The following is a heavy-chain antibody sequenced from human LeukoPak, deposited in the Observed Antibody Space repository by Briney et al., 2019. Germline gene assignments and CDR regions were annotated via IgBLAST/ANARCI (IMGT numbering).Heavy chain of an antibody. J-gene: IGHJ6*02. V-gene: IGHV3-7*03. CDR1: GFTFSSYS. Sequence: GSLRLSCAASGFTFSSYSMNWVRQAPGKGLEWVASINHNGNVNYYVDSVKGRFTISRDNAKNSLYLQMSNLRAEDTAVYFCAGGGGLDVWGQGATVTVSS. CDR3: AGGGGLDV. D-gene: IGHD3-16*01. CDR2: INHNGNVN.